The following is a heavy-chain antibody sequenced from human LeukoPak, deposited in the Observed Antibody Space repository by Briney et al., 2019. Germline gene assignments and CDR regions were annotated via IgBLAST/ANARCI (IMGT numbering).Heavy chain of an antibody. J-gene: IGHJ3*02. CDR3: AREFTNAVVAFDI. CDR1: GFTVSSNY. D-gene: IGHD2-2*01. CDR2: IYSGGST. V-gene: IGHV3-53*01. Sequence: PGGSLRLSCAASGFTVSSNYMSWVRQAPGKGLEGVSVIYSGGSTYYADSVKGRFTISRDNSKNTLYLQMNSLRAEDTAVYYCAREFTNAVVAFDIWGQGTMVTVSS.